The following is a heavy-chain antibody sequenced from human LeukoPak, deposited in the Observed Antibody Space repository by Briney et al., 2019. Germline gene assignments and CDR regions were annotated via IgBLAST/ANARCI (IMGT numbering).Heavy chain of an antibody. CDR2: IKEDGSDK. V-gene: IGHV3-7*01. Sequence: GGSLRLSCAASEFTFSSYWMKWVREAPGKGLEWVASIKEDGSDKYYVDSVKGRFSISRDNAKNSLFLQMNSLRTEDTAVYYCARGGHFNFDYWGQGTLSSSPQ. CDR3: ARGGHFNFDY. CDR1: EFTFSSYW. J-gene: IGHJ4*02. D-gene: IGHD5-12*01.